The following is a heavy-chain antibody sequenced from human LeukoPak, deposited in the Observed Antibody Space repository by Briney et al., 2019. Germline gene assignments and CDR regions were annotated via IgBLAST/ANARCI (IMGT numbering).Heavy chain of an antibody. D-gene: IGHD6-19*01. V-gene: IGHV1-2*02. Sequence: GASVKVSCKASGYTFTGYYMHWVRQAPGQGLEWIGWINPNSGGTNYAQKFQGRVTMTRDTSISIIYMELSRLRSDDTAVYYCARAGITSGWVQNMDYWGQGTLVTVSS. J-gene: IGHJ4*02. CDR3: ARAGITSGWVQNMDY. CDR1: GYTFTGYY. CDR2: INPNSGGT.